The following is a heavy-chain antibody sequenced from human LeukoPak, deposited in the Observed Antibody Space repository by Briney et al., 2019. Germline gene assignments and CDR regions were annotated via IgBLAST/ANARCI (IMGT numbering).Heavy chain of an antibody. CDR2: KYYSGRT. D-gene: IGHD5-18*01. CDR1: GGSISSSYY. Sequence: SETLSLTCAVSGGSISSSYYWSWIRQPPGKGLEWIGYKYYSGRTNYNPSLKSRVTISVDTSKNQFSLKLSSVTAADTAVYYCARGGYTYGFDAFDIWGQGTMVTVSS. V-gene: IGHV4-61*01. J-gene: IGHJ3*02. CDR3: ARGGYTYGFDAFDI.